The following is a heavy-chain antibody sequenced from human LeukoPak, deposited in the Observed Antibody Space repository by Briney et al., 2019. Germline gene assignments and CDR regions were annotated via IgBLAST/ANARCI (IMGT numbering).Heavy chain of an antibody. CDR3: ARSYGGYDFGYYYYYMDV. Sequence: GGSLRLSCAASGFTVSSNYMSWVRQAPGKGLEWVSVIYSGGSTYYADSVKGRFTISRDNSKNTPYLQMNSLRAEDTAVYYCARSYGGYDFGYYYYYMDVWGKGTTVTVSS. V-gene: IGHV3-53*01. CDR1: GFTVSSNY. CDR2: IYSGGST. D-gene: IGHD5-12*01. J-gene: IGHJ6*03.